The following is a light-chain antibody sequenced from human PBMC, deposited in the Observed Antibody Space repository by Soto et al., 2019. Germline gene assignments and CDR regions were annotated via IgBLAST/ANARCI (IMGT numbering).Light chain of an antibody. CDR3: SSYTSSNTWV. J-gene: IGLJ3*02. V-gene: IGLV2-14*01. Sequence: QSALTQPASVSGSPGQSITISCTGTSSDVGGYDYVSWIQQHPGKAPKLMIYEVSNRPSGVSNRFSGSKSGNTASLTISGLQAEDEADYYCSSYTSSNTWVFGGGTQLTVL. CDR2: EVS. CDR1: SSDVGGYDY.